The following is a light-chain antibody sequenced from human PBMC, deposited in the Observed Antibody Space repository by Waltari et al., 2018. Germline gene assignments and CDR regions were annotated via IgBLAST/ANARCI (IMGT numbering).Light chain of an antibody. Sequence: QSVLTQPPSASGAPGQRVTISCSGGSSNIGSNTVNWYQQLPGTAPKLLVHSHNHGPSGVPDRFSGSQSGTSASLAISGLQSEDETDYYCAAWDDSLNGPVFGGGTKLTVL. V-gene: IGLV1-44*01. CDR3: AAWDDSLNGPV. CDR2: SHN. CDR1: SSNIGSNT. J-gene: IGLJ3*02.